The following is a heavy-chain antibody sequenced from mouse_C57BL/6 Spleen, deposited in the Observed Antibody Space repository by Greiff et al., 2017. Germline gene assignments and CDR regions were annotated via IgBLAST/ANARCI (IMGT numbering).Heavy chain of an antibody. J-gene: IGHJ1*03. CDR2: IHPNSGST. V-gene: IGHV1-64*01. D-gene: IGHD1-1*01. Sequence: VQLQQPGAELVKPGASVKLSCKASGYTFTSYWMHWVKQRPGQGLEWIGLIHPNSGSTNYNEKFKSKATLTVDKSSSTAYMQLSSLTSEDSAVYYCAATHYYGSSYWYFDVWGTGTTVTVSS. CDR3: AATHYYGSSYWYFDV. CDR1: GYTFTSYW.